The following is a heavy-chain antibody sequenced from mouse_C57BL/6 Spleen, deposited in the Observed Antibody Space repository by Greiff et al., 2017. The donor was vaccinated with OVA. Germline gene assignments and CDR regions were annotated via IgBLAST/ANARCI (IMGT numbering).Heavy chain of an antibody. J-gene: IGHJ2*01. CDR2: ISGGGGNT. V-gene: IGHV5-9*01. Sequence: EVQLQQSGGGLVKPGGSLKLSCAASGFTFSSYTMSWVRQTPEKRLEWVATISGGGGNTYYPDSVKGRFTISRDNAKNTLYLQMSSLRSEDTALYYCARLPGFDYWGQGTTLTVSS. CDR1: GFTFSSYT. CDR3: ARLPGFDY.